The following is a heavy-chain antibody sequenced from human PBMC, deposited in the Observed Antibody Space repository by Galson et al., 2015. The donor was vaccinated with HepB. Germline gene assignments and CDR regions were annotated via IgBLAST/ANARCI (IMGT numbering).Heavy chain of an antibody. CDR1: GFTFSSYS. CDR3: ARGHIVATELDY. J-gene: IGHJ4*02. Sequence: SLRLSCAASGFTFSSYSMNWVRQAPGKGLEWVSSISSSSSYIYYADSVKGRFTISRDNAKNSLYLQMNSLRAEDTAVYYCARGHIVATELDYWGQGTLVTVSS. CDR2: ISSSSSYI. D-gene: IGHD5-12*01. V-gene: IGHV3-21*01.